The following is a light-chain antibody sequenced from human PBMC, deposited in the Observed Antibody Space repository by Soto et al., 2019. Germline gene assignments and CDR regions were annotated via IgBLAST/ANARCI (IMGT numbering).Light chain of an antibody. CDR1: QTIITW. CDR3: QQYHVFSWT. J-gene: IGKJ1*01. Sequence: DIQLTQSPSTLSASVGDRVTITCRASQTIITWLAWYQQKPGKAPKLLISKASSLESGVPSRFSGSGSGTEFTLTINSLQTDDSATYYCQQYHVFSWTFGQGTKVEIE. V-gene: IGKV1-5*03. CDR2: KAS.